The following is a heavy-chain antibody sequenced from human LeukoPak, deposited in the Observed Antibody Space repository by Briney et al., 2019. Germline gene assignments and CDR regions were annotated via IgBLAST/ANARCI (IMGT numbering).Heavy chain of an antibody. CDR1: DDSFSTHY. CDR2: ISSIGST. J-gene: IGHJ3*02. D-gene: IGHD4-17*01. CDR3: AGDPTTVTKGFDI. V-gene: IGHV4-59*11. Sequence: PSETLSLTCSVSDDSFSTHYWTWIRQPPGKGLDWLGYISSIGSTNYNPSLKTRVTITVDTSKNQFSLKMTSVTAADTAVYYCAGDPTTVTKGFDIWGQGTMVTVSS.